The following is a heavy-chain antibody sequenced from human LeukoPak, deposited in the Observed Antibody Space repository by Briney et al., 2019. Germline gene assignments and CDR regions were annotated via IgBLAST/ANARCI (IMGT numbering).Heavy chain of an antibody. CDR1: GYRFTNHW. V-gene: IGHV5-51*01. CDR2: IYPGDSDT. Sequence: GESLKISFKGSGYRFTNHWIGWVRPMPGKGLEWMGVIYPGDSDTRYSPSFQGQVTISADNSITTAYLQWSSLKASDTAMYYSARQVDISDTRAFDIWGQGTVVTVSS. CDR3: ARQVDISDTRAFDI. J-gene: IGHJ3*02. D-gene: IGHD5-12*01.